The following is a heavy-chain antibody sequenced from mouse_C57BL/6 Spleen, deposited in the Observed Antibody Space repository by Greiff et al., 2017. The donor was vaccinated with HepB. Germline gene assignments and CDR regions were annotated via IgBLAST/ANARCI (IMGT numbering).Heavy chain of an antibody. V-gene: IGHV1-15*01. D-gene: IGHD2-2*01. Sequence: ESGAELVRPGASVTLSCKASGYTFTDYEMHWVKQTPVHGLEWIGAIDPETGGTAYNQKFKGKAILTADKSSSTAYMELRSLTSEDSAVYYCTPMVTSGWGQGTLVTVSA. CDR2: IDPETGGT. J-gene: IGHJ3*02. CDR1: GYTFTDYE. CDR3: TPMVTSG.